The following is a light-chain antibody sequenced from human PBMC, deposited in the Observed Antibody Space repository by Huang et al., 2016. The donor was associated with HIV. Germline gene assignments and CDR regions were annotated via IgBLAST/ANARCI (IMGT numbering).Light chain of an antibody. V-gene: IGKV1-39*01. CDR1: QIISTY. CDR3: QQSHSTPYT. J-gene: IGKJ2*01. Sequence: DIQMTQSPSSLSASVGDRVNLSCRASQIISTYLIWYQQKPGKAPKLLIYDASSVQRGVPSRFGGSGSGTDFTLTISSLQPEDFATYYCQQSHSTPYTFGQGTKLEIK. CDR2: DAS.